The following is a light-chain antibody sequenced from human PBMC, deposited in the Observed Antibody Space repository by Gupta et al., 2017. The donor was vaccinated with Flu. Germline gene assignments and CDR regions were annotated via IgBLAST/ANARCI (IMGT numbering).Light chain of an antibody. CDR3: QQYGSSLRT. V-gene: IGKV3-20*01. CDR2: GAS. CDR1: QSVGGSY. Sequence: EIVLTQSPGTLSLSPGERATLSCRASQSVGGSYLAWYQQKPGQAPRLLIYGASNRATGIPERFSNSGSGTDFTLTISRLEPEDFAVYYCQQYGSSLRTFGQGTKVEI. J-gene: IGKJ1*01.